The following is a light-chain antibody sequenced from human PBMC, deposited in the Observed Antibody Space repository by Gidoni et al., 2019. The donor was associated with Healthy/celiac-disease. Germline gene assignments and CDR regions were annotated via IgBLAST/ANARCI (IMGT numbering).Light chain of an antibody. CDR2: RNN. J-gene: IGLJ2*01. V-gene: IGLV1-47*01. CDR3: AAWDDSLSGPV. CDR1: SSNIGSNY. Sequence: QSVLAQPPYASGTPGQGVTISCSGSSSNIGSNYVYWYQQLPGTAPKLLIYRNNQRPSGVPDRFSGSKSGTSASLAISGLRSEDEADYYCAAWDDSLSGPVFGGGTKLTVL.